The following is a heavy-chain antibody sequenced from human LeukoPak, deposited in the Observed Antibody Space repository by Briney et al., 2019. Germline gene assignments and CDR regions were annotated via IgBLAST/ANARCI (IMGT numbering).Heavy chain of an antibody. Sequence: GGSLRLSCAASGFSLNSYSMNWVRQAPGKGLEWVSSISTNGHIYYADSVKGRFTIFGDDAENSLCLQMNGLRAEDTAIYYCARDFTTVTTAYFHHWGQGTLVTVSS. CDR2: ISTNGHI. J-gene: IGHJ1*01. CDR1: GFSLNSYS. V-gene: IGHV3-21*01. CDR3: ARDFTTVTTAYFHH. D-gene: IGHD4-17*01.